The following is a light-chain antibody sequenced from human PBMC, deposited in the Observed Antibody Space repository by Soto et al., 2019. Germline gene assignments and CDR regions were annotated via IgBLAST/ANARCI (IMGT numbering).Light chain of an antibody. J-gene: IGLJ1*01. CDR2: DVS. V-gene: IGLV2-14*01. Sequence: QSVLTQPASVSGSPGQWITISCTGTSSDVGGYNYVSWYQQHPGKAPKLMIYDVSNRSSGVSNRFSGSKSVNTASLTISGLQAEDEADYYCSSYTSSSTYVFGTGTKVTVL. CDR3: SSYTSSSTYV. CDR1: SSDVGGYNY.